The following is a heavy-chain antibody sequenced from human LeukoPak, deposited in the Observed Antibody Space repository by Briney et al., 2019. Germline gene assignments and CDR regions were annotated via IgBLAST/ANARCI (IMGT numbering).Heavy chain of an antibody. CDR2: ISSNGGST. CDR3: AKASKMDTILPPFDY. J-gene: IGHJ4*02. V-gene: IGHV3-23*01. D-gene: IGHD5-24*01. CDR1: GFTFSSYA. Sequence: GGSLRLSCAASGFTFSSYAMSWVRQAPGKALEWVSSISSNGGSTYYADSVKGRFTISRDNSKNTLYLQMNSLRAEDTAVYYCAKASKMDTILPPFDYWGQGTLVTASS.